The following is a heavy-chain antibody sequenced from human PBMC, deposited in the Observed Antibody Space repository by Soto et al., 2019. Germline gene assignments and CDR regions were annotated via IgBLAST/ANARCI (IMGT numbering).Heavy chain of an antibody. CDR3: ARVMAYCPTTTCTTYYICMNV. J-gene: IGHJ6*02. CDR1: GWSFSGYY. Sequence: SETLSLTCAISGWSFSGYYWSWIRQPPGRGLEWIGEINHSGSTNDNPSLKSRVTISVDTSKTRFSLKLSSATAADTAVYYCARVMAYCPTTTCTTYYICMNVWGQGTTITVSS. D-gene: IGHD2-2*01. CDR2: INHSGST. V-gene: IGHV4-34*01.